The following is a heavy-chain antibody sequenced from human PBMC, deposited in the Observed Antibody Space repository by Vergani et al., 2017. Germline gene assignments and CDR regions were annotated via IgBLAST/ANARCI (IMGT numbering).Heavy chain of an antibody. D-gene: IGHD7-27*01. CDR2: IYYSGST. J-gene: IGHJ3*02. CDR1: VGSISSGGYY. Sequence: QVQLPESGPGLVQPSQTLSLTCAVSVGSISSGGYYWSWIRQHPGKGLEWIGYIYYSGSTYYHPSLKSRVTISVVTSKNQFSLKLSSVTAADTAVYYCARLGIHAFDIWGQGTMVTVSS. CDR3: ARLGIHAFDI. V-gene: IGHV4-31*11.